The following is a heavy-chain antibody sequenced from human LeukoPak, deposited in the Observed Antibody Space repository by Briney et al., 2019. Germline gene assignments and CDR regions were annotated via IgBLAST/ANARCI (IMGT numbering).Heavy chain of an antibody. CDR1: GASISSYY. J-gene: IGHJ4*02. CDR3: ARAPNTMVRGVIFDY. CDR2: IYVSGTS. Sequence: SETLSLTCSVSGASISSYYWSWIRQPAGKGLEWIGRIYVSGTSVYNPSLKSRVTISVDTSKNQFSLKLSSVTAADTAVYYCARAPNTMVRGVIFDYWGQGTLVTVSS. D-gene: IGHD3-10*01. V-gene: IGHV4-4*07.